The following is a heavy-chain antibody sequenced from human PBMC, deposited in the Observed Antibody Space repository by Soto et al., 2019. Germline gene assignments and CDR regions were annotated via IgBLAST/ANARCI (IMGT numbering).Heavy chain of an antibody. V-gene: IGHV2-5*02. Sequence: QITLKESGPTLVKPTQTLTLTCTFSGFSLSTSGVGVGWIRQPPGKALEWLALIYWDDDKRYSPSLKSRLTVTQDTSKNQVVLTMTKMDPVDTATYYCAHIWLAHYPFDYWGQGNLGPVSS. CDR1: GFSLSTSGVG. CDR3: AHIWLAHYPFDY. D-gene: IGHD6-19*01. CDR2: IYWDDDK. J-gene: IGHJ4*02.